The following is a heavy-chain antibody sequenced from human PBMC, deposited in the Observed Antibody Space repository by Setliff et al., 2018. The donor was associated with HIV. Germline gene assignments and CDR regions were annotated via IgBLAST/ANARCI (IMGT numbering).Heavy chain of an antibody. J-gene: IGHJ5*02. D-gene: IGHD6-13*01. CDR3: AMGGSNTWYSS. Sequence: PGGSLRLSCVASGFTFSSYWMHWVRQAPGRGLMWISRLNTDGSSIDYADSVKGRFTFSRDNAKNTLYLQMNGLRADETAVYYCAMGGSNTWYSSWGQGALVTVSS. CDR2: LNTDGSSI. CDR1: GFTFSSYW. V-gene: IGHV3-74*01.